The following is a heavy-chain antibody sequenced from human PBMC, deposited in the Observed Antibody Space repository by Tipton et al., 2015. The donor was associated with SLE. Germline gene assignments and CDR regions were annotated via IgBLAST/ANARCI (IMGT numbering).Heavy chain of an antibody. D-gene: IGHD6-6*01. Sequence: TLSLTCTVSGGSISSYYWSWIRQPPGKGLEWIGSIYYSGSTYYNPSLKSRVTISVDTSKNQFSLKLSSVTAADTAVYYCARQWGDSSSSGDYWGQGTLVTVSS. J-gene: IGHJ4*02. V-gene: IGHV4-59*08. CDR1: GGSISSYY. CDR2: IYYSGST. CDR3: ARQWGDSSSSGDY.